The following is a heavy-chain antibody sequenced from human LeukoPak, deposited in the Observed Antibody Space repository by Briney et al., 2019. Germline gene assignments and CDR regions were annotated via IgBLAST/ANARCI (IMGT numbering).Heavy chain of an antibody. D-gene: IGHD3-10*01. Sequence: SETLSLTCTVSGGSITSYYWSWIRQPPGKGLEWIGYIYYSGSTNYNPSLKSRVTISVDTSKNQFSLKLSSVTAADAAVYYCARVNFNYYGSGSYHFYYYYYMDVWGKGTTVTISS. CDR2: IYYSGST. V-gene: IGHV4-59*01. CDR1: GGSITSYY. J-gene: IGHJ6*03. CDR3: ARVNFNYYGSGSYHFYYYYYMDV.